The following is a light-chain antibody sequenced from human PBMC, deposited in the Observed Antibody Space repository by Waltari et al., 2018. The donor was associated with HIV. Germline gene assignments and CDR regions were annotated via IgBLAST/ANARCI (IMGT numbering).Light chain of an antibody. CDR1: SSDVGSYNL. Sequence: QSALTQPASVSGSPGQSITMSCTGTSSDVGSYNLVSWYQQHPGKAPKLIIYEVNKRPPGCTNRFSGFKSGNTASLTITGLQAEDEADYHCCSYAIGGTFVFGGGTKVTVL. J-gene: IGLJ2*01. V-gene: IGLV2-23*02. CDR2: EVN. CDR3: CSYAIGGTFV.